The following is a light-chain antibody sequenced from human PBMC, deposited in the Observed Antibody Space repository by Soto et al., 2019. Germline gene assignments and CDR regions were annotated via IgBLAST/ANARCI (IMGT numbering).Light chain of an antibody. Sequence: ELVLTQSPGTLSLSPGERATLSCRASQSVSSSYLAWYQQKPGQAPRLLIYGASSRATGIPDRFSGSGSGTDFTLTISRLEPEDFAVYYCQQYGSSPRTFGQGTRRRLN. CDR2: GAS. CDR1: QSVSSSY. J-gene: IGKJ5*01. CDR3: QQYGSSPRT. V-gene: IGKV3-20*01.